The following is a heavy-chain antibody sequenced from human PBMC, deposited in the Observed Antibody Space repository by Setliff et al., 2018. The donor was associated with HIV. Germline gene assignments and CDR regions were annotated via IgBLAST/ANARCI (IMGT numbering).Heavy chain of an antibody. V-gene: IGHV4-34*01. CDR2: INHSGSP. Sequence: SETLSLTCAVYGGSFSGYYWSWIRQPPGKGLEWIGEINHSGSPNYNPSLKSRVTISVDTSKNQFSLKLSSVTAADTAVYYCARVVVSGYDDAFDIWGQGTMVTVSS. D-gene: IGHD1-1*01. J-gene: IGHJ3*02. CDR1: GGSFSGYY. CDR3: ARVVVSGYDDAFDI.